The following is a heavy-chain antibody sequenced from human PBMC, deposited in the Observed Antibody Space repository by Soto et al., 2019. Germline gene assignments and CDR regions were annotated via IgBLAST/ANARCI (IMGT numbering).Heavy chain of an antibody. CDR2: INHSGST. CDR1: GGSFSGYY. CDR3: VRRHVSATGIDWFDP. D-gene: IGHD6-13*01. V-gene: IGHV4-34*01. J-gene: IGHJ5*02. Sequence: SETLSLTCAVYGGSFSGYYWSWIRQPPGKGLEWIGEINHSGSTNYNPSLKSRVTISVDTSKNQFSLKLSSVTAADTAVYYCVRRHVSATGIDWFDPWGQGALVTVSS.